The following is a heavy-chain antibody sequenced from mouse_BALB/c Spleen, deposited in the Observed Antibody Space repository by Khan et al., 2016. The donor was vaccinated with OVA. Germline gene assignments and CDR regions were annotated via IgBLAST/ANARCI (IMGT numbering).Heavy chain of an antibody. CDR1: GFTFSTYG. Sequence: EVLLVESGGDLVKPGGSLKLSCAASGFTFSTYGMSWVRQTPDKRLEWVATVSTGGGYNYYPDSVKGRFTISRHHDKHTMYLQMRSLKSEDTSMFYCARLAYYYDSEGFASWGQGTRVTVSA. D-gene: IGHD1-1*01. CDR2: VSTGGGYN. V-gene: IGHV5-6*01. J-gene: IGHJ3*01. CDR3: ARLAYYYDSEGFAS.